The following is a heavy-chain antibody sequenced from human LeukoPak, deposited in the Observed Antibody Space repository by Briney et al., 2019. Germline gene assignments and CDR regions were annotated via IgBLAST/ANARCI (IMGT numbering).Heavy chain of an antibody. CDR3: ARQGYSYGLFDY. Sequence: SETLSLTCAVYGGSFSGYYWSWIRQPPGKGLEWIGEINHSGSTNYNPSLKSRVTISVDTSKNQFSLKLSSVTAADTAVYYCARQGYSYGLFDYWGQETLVTVSS. D-gene: IGHD5-18*01. CDR2: INHSGST. V-gene: IGHV4-34*01. J-gene: IGHJ4*02. CDR1: GGSFSGYY.